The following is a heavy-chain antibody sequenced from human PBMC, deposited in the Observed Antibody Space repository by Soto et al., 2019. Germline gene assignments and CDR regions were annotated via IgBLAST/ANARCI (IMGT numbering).Heavy chain of an antibody. D-gene: IGHD1-7*01. J-gene: IGHJ4*02. CDR1: GGSISSSSYF. Sequence: QLQLQESGPGLVKPSETLSLTCTVSGGSISSSSYFWGWIRQPPGKGLEWIGSIYYSGRTDYTPSLKSRVTIAVDTSKNQFSLKLSSVTAADTAVYYCARHDWNWVDYWGQGTLVTVSA. CDR3: ARHDWNWVDY. CDR2: IYYSGRT. V-gene: IGHV4-39*01.